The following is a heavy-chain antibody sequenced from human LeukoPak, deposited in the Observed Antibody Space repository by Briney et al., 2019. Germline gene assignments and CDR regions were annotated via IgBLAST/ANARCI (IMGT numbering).Heavy chain of an antibody. V-gene: IGHV4-39*07. CDR2: IYYSGST. Sequence: SETLSLTCTVSGGSISSSSYYWGWIRQPPGKGLEWIGSIYYSGSTYYNPSLKSRVTISVDTSKNQFSLKLSSVTAADTAVYYCARDGITMVRGVIIPDYGFDYWGQGTLVTVSS. J-gene: IGHJ4*02. D-gene: IGHD3-10*01. CDR1: GGSISSSSYY. CDR3: ARDGITMVRGVIIPDYGFDY.